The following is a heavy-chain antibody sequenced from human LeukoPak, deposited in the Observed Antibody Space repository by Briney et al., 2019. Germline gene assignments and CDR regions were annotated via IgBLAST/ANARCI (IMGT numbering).Heavy chain of an antibody. D-gene: IGHD7-27*01. J-gene: IGHJ2*01. CDR2: IYYSGST. Sequence: KPSETLSLTCSVPGGSISSGSYYWGWIRQPPGKGLEWIGSIYYSGSTNYNPSLKSRVTISVDTSKNQFSLKLSSVTAADTAVYYCARHNWGSHWYFDPWGRGTLVTVSS. CDR3: ARHNWGSHWYFDP. V-gene: IGHV4-39*01. CDR1: GGSISSGSYY.